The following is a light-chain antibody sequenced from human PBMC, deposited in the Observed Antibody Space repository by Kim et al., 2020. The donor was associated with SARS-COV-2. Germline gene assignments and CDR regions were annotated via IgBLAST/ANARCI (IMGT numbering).Light chain of an antibody. Sequence: DIQMTQSPSSLSASVGDRVSSTCRASQDINNYLNWYHQKPGKAPNLLIYDASNLETVVPSRFSGSGSGTDFTLTINNLQPEDIAIYYCQQYNNPPYTFGQGTKLKI. V-gene: IGKV1-33*01. CDR2: DAS. CDR1: QDINNY. J-gene: IGKJ2*01. CDR3: QQYNNPPYT.